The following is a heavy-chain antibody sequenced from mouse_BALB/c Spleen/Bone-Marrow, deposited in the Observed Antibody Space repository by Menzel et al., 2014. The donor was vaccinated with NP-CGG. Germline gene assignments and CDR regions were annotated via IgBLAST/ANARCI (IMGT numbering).Heavy chain of an antibody. Sequence: EVKLMESGGGLVQPGGSLKLSCAASGFDFSRFWMTWVRQAPGKGLEWIGEINPDSITINYTPSLKNKFIISRDNAKNTLYLQRGKVRSEDTALYCCGRLHYYGYVASWGPGTSVTVSS. D-gene: IGHD1-2*01. V-gene: IGHV4-1*02. J-gene: IGHJ4*01. CDR3: GRLHYYGYVAS. CDR2: INPDSITI. CDR1: GFDFSRFW.